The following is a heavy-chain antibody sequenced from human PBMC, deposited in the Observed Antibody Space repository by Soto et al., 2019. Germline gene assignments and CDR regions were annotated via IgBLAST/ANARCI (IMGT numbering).Heavy chain of an antibody. CDR2: ISGGGGTT. J-gene: IGHJ4*02. V-gene: IGHV3-23*01. CDR3: AKERSGSYYFSDY. CDR1: GFTFINYA. D-gene: IGHD1-26*01. Sequence: GGSLRLSCAASGFTFINYAMTWVRQAPGKGLEWVSAISGGGGTTYYADSVKGRFTISRDNSKNTLYLQMNSLRAEDTAVYYCAKERSGSYYFSDYWGQGTQVTVSS.